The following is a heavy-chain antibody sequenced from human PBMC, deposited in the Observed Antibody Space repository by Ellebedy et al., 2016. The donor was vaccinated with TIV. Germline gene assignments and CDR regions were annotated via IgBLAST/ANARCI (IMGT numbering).Heavy chain of an antibody. V-gene: IGHV3-23*03. CDR1: GISLRSYA. CDR3: ARDAADSGGKLDY. CDR2: IYSGADGGDT. Sequence: PGGSLRLSCAASGISLRSYAMSWVRQAPGKGLEWVSVIYSGADGGDTDYADSVKGRFTISRDNSKNTLYLQMNNLRAEDTAVYYCARDAADSGGKLDYWGQGALVTVSS. J-gene: IGHJ4*02. D-gene: IGHD4-23*01.